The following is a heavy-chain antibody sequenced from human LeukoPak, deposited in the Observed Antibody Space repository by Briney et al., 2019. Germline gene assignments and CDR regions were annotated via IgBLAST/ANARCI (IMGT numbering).Heavy chain of an antibody. CDR1: GFTFSSYS. CDR2: ISGSGGST. V-gene: IGHV3-23*01. D-gene: IGHD5-18*01. J-gene: IGHJ5*02. Sequence: PGGSLRLSCAASGFTFSSYSMSWVRQAPGKGLEWVSAISGSGGSTYYADSVKGRFTISRDNSKNTQYLQMNSLRAEDTAVYYCAKTRIQLWFRRPVVAWFDPWGQGTLVTVSS. CDR3: AKTRIQLWFRRPVVAWFDP.